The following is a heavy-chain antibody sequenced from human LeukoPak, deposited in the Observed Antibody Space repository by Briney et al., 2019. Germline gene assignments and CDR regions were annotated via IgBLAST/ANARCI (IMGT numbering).Heavy chain of an antibody. CDR1: GITFSNYA. Sequence: PGGSLRLSCVASGITFSNYAVSWVRQAPEKGLEWVAVFSGSAHKIRYADSVKGRFTISRDNSENIVYLQMNNLRVEDTAVYYCAGRPTGYSSGYIHWGQGTMVTVSS. J-gene: IGHJ4*02. V-gene: IGHV3-23*01. D-gene: IGHD5-18*01. CDR3: AGRPTGYSSGYIH. CDR2: FSGSAHKI.